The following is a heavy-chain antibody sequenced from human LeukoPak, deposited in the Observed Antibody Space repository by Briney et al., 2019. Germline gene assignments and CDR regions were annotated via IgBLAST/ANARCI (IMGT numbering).Heavy chain of an antibody. CDR1: GGSISSYY. Sequence: SETLSLTCTVSGGSISSYYWSWIRQPPGKGLEWIGYIYYSGSTNYNPSLKSRVTISVDTSKNQFSLKLSSVTAADTAVYYCARGTRGYCLDYWGQGTLVTVSS. D-gene: IGHD5-18*01. V-gene: IGHV4-59*01. CDR3: ARGTRGYCLDY. CDR2: IYYSGST. J-gene: IGHJ4*02.